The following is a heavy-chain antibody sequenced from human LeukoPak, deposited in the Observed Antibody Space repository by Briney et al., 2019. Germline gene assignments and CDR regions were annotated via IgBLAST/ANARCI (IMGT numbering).Heavy chain of an antibody. CDR2: LNTDGTTT. D-gene: IGHD4-17*01. CDR3: AREASYSDPLDY. V-gene: IGHV3-74*01. CDR1: GFTFSSYC. J-gene: IGHJ4*02. Sequence: GGSLRLSCAASGFTFSSYCMHWVRQAPGQGLVWVSRLNTDGTTTTYADSVKGLFTISRDNAKNTLYLQMTGLRAEDTAVYYCAREASYSDPLDYWGQGTLVTVSS.